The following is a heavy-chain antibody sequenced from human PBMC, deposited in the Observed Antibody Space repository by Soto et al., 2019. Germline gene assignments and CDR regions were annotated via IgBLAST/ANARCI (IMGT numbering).Heavy chain of an antibody. V-gene: IGHV4-59*08. D-gene: IGHD4-17*01. Sequence: PSETLSLTCTVSGGSISSYYWSWIRQPPGKGLEWIGYIYYSGSTNYNPSLKSRVTISVDTSKNQFSLKLSSVTAADTAVYYCARGGGTVTTRSEDFDYWAQGTLVPVSS. CDR3: ARGGGTVTTRSEDFDY. CDR1: GGSISSYY. CDR2: IYYSGST. J-gene: IGHJ4*02.